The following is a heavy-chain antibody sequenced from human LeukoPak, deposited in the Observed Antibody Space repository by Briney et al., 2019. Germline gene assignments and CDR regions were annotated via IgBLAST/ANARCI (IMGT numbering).Heavy chain of an antibody. CDR3: ARDYLPTLEPLDSSGVYYFDY. D-gene: IGHD3-22*01. CDR2: ISWNSGSI. J-gene: IGHJ4*02. V-gene: IGHV3-9*01. Sequence: PGRSLRLSCAASGFTFDDYAMHWVRQAPGKGLEWVSGISWNSGSIGYADSVKGRFTISRDNAKNSLYLQMNSLRAEDTAVYYCARDYLPTLEPLDSSGVYYFDYWGQGTLVTVSS. CDR1: GFTFDDYA.